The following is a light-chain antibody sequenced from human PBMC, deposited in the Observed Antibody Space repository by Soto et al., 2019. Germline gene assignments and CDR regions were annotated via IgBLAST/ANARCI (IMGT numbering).Light chain of an antibody. Sequence: DIQMTQSPSSLSASVGCRVTXTCXASQSIGRFLNWHQQKPGKAPNVLINVASTLRSGVPSRFSGSGSGTDFNLTINSLQPEDFATYFCQQSFTTPLTFGGGTKVDIK. V-gene: IGKV1-39*01. CDR2: VAS. J-gene: IGKJ4*01. CDR3: QQSFTTPLT. CDR1: QSIGRF.